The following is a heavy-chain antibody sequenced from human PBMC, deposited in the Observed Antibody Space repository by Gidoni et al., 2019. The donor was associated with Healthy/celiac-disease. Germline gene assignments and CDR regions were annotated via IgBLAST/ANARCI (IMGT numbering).Heavy chain of an antibody. Sequence: EVQLVQSGAEVQKPGASLRISCKGSGSSFTSYGISWVRQMPGKGLGWMGRIEPSDSYTNYSPSFQGHVTISADKSISTAYLQWSSLKASDTAMYYCARHRALRSEGAFDIWGQGTMVTVSS. V-gene: IGHV5-10-1*03. CDR3: ARHRALRSEGAFDI. J-gene: IGHJ3*02. D-gene: IGHD3-3*01. CDR2: IEPSDSYT. CDR1: GSSFTSYG.